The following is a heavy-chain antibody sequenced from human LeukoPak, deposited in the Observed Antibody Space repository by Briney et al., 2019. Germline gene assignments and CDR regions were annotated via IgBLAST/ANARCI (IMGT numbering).Heavy chain of an antibody. J-gene: IGHJ4*02. V-gene: IGHV4-59*01. CDR3: ATTDSFLDH. Sequence: SETLSLTCTVSGVSISSYYWSWIRQPPGKGLEWIGYIYYSGSTNFNPSLKSRVTMSVDTSKNQFSLKLTSVTAADTAVYYCATTDSFLDHRAQGTLVTV. CDR2: IYYSGST. CDR1: GVSISSYY. D-gene: IGHD2-15*01.